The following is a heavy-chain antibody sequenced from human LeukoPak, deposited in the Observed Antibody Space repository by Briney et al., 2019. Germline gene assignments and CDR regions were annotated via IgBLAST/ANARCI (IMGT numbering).Heavy chain of an antibody. CDR2: IYHLGST. CDR1: GVSINSGGYS. Sequence: PSQTLSLTCAVSGVSINSGGYSWSWPRPPPGKGVELMGYIYHLGSTSYDPSLESRVTMSVDRSKNHFSLKLNSVTAADTAVYYCARGYGTLDFWGQGILVTVSS. V-gene: IGHV4-30-2*01. CDR3: ARGYGTLDF. J-gene: IGHJ4*02. D-gene: IGHD5-18*01.